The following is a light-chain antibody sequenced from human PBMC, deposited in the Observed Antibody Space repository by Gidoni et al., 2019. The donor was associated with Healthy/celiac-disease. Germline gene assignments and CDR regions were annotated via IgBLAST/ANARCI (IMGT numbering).Light chain of an antibody. J-gene: IGKJ3*01. CDR3: HPSYSTPAP. CDR1: QSMSSY. Sequence: DIQMTQSPSSLSASVGDRVTITCRASQSMSSYLNWYQQKPGKAPKLLIYAASSLPSGVPSRFSGSGSGTDFTLTLSSLPPEDFATYYCHPSYSTPAPFGPGTKVDIK. CDR2: AAS. V-gene: IGKV1-39*01.